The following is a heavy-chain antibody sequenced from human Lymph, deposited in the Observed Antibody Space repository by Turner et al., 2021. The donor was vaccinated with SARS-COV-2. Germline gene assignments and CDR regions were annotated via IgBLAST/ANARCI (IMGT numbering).Heavy chain of an antibody. Sequence: QVQLQQWGAGLLKPSETLSLTCAVYGGSFSGYYWSWIRQPPGKGLEWIGEINHNGSTNYNPSLKSLVTISVDTPKNQSSLKLSSVTAADTAVYYCARGGVDTAMVRYYYYGMDVWGQGTTVTVSS. J-gene: IGHJ6*02. V-gene: IGHV4-34*01. CDR2: INHNGST. CDR1: GGSFSGYY. CDR3: ARGGVDTAMVRYYYYGMDV. D-gene: IGHD5-18*01.